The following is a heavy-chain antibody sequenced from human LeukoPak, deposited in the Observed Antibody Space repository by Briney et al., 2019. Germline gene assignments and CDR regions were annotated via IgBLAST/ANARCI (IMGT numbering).Heavy chain of an antibody. CDR1: GYTFTGYY. Sequence: GASVKVSCKASGYTFTGYYMHWVRQAPGQGLEWMGRINPNSGGTNYAQKFQGRVTMTRDTSISTAYMELSRLRSDDTAVYYCATSYYDFWSGYYNWFDPWSQGTLVTVSS. CDR3: ATSYYDFWSGYYNWFDP. CDR2: INPNSGGT. J-gene: IGHJ5*02. D-gene: IGHD3-3*01. V-gene: IGHV1-2*06.